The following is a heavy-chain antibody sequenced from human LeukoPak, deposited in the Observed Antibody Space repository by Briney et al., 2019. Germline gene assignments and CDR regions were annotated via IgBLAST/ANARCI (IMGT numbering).Heavy chain of an antibody. CDR2: IYYSGST. V-gene: IGHV4-59*12. D-gene: IGHD6-13*01. J-gene: IGHJ3*02. CDR3: AREGPVDSSSWYAFDI. CDR1: GGSISSYY. Sequence: SETLSLTCTVSGGSISSYYWSWIRQPPGKGLEWIGYIYYSGSTNYNPSLKSRVTISVDTPKNQVSLKLSSVTAADTAVYYCAREGPVDSSSWYAFDIWGQGTMVTVPS.